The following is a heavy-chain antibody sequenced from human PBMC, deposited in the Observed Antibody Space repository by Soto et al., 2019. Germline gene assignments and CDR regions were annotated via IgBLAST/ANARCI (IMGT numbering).Heavy chain of an antibody. CDR3: VRQGFCSGASCNHYFYYYAMDV. Sequence: DVQLVETGGGLVQPGGSLRPSCAVSGLSSSPYAMNWVRQAPGKGRGGVSFISSLGTTIYNADSVEARFTISRDNAQNSLYLQMDSLRDEATAVYYCVRQGFCSGASCNHYFYYYAMDVWGQGTTVIVSS. J-gene: IGHJ6*02. CDR2: ISSLGTTI. CDR1: GLSSSPYA. D-gene: IGHD2-15*01. V-gene: IGHV3-48*02.